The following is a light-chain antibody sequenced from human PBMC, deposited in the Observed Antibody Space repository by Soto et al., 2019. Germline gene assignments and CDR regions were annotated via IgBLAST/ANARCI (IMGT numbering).Light chain of an antibody. Sequence: DIQMTQSPSTLSASVGDRVTITCRASQSISNWLAWYQQKPGKAPKLLIYDVSSLESGVPSRFSGSGSGTEFTLTISSLQPDDVATYYCQQSNSFWTFGQGTQVDIK. CDR3: QQSNSFWT. CDR2: DVS. V-gene: IGKV1-5*01. CDR1: QSISNW. J-gene: IGKJ1*01.